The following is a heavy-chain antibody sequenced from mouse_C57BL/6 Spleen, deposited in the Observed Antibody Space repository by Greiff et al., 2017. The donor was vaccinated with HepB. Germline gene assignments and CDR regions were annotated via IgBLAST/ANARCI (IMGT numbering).Heavy chain of an antibody. CDR3: ARSRVYDGETVYFDV. CDR1: GYTFTSYW. Sequence: QVQLQQPGAELVMPGASVKLSCKASGYTFTSYWMHWVKQRPGQGLEWIGEIDPSDSYTNYNQKFKGKSTLTVDKSSSTAYMQLSSLTSEDSAVYYCARSRVYDGETVYFDVWGTGTTVTVSS. D-gene: IGHD2-12*01. CDR2: IDPSDSYT. J-gene: IGHJ1*03. V-gene: IGHV1-69*01.